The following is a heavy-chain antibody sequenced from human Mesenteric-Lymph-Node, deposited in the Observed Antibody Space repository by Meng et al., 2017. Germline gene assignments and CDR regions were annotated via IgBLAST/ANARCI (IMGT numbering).Heavy chain of an antibody. D-gene: IGHD6-25*01. CDR3: MRDNSGWD. CDR2: ITNTSKYI. J-gene: IGHJ4*02. Sequence: GESLKISCVASGFTFSDYCMNWVRQAPGKGLEWVSSITNTSKYILYADSVRGRFTISRDNAKNSLFLQMDSLRPDDTAMYYCMRDNSGWDWGRGTLVTVSS. V-gene: IGHV3-21*01. CDR1: GFTFSDYC.